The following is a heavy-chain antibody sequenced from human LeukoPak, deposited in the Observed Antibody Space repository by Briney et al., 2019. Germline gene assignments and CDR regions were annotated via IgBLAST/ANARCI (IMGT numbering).Heavy chain of an antibody. Sequence: GGSLGLSCAASGFTFSSYWMSWVRQAPGKGLEWVANIKQDGSEKYYVDSVKGRFTISRDNAKNSLYPQMNSLRAEDTAVYYCAREIVVVIRYGMDVWGQGTTVTVSS. V-gene: IGHV3-7*01. D-gene: IGHD3-22*01. J-gene: IGHJ6*02. CDR3: AREIVVVIRYGMDV. CDR2: IKQDGSEK. CDR1: GFTFSSYW.